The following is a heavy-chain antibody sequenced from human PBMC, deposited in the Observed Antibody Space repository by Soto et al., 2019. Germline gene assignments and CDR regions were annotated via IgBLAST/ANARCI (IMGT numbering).Heavy chain of an antibody. CDR2: IYYSGST. D-gene: IGHD4-4*01. V-gene: IGHV4-31*03. CDR1: GGSISSGGYY. CDR3: ASNDYSNLHYYYYMDV. Sequence: QVQLQESGPGLVKPSQTLSLTCTVSGGSISSGGYYWSWIRQHPGKGLEWIGYIYYSGSTYYNPSLKSRVTISVGTYKNQFSLKLSSVTAADTAVYYCASNDYSNLHYYYYMDVWGKGTTVTVSS. J-gene: IGHJ6*03.